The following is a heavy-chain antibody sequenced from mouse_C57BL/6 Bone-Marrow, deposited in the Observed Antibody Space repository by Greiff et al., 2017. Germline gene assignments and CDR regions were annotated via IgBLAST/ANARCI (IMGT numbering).Heavy chain of an antibody. J-gene: IGHJ4*01. V-gene: IGHV1-82*01. CDR3: AGSNYAMDY. D-gene: IGHD1-1*01. CDR1: GYAFSSSW. Sequence: VMLVESGPELVKPGASVKISCKASGYAFSSSWMNWVKPRPGKGLEWIGRIYPGDGDTNYNGKFKGKATLTADKSSSTAYMQLSSLTSEDSAVYFCAGSNYAMDYWGQGTSVTVSS. CDR2: IYPGDGDT.